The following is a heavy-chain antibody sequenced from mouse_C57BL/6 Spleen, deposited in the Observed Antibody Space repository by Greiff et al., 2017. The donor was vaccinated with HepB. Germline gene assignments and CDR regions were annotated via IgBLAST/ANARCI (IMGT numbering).Heavy chain of an antibody. Sequence: EVQLQQSGAELVKPGASVKLSCTASGFNIKDYYMHWVKQRTEQGLEWIGRIDPEDGETKYAPKFKGKATITADTSSNTAYLQLSSLTSEDTAVYYCARSPYYYVSSRGYAMDSWGQGTSVTVSS. J-gene: IGHJ4*01. CDR2: IDPEDGET. D-gene: IGHD1-1*01. CDR3: ARSPYYYVSSRGYAMDS. CDR1: GFNIKDYY. V-gene: IGHV14-2*01.